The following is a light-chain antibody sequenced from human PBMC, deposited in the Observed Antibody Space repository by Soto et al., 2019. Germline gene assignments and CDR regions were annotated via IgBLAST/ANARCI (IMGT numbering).Light chain of an antibody. V-gene: IGKV3-15*01. J-gene: IGKJ1*01. CDR2: DAS. Sequence: ERFMTQSPATLSVSPWERATLSCRASQSVDSNLAWYQQKPGQPPRLLIYDASTRATGIPARISGSGSGTEFTLTISSLQSEDFAVYYCQQYNNWRTFGQGTKV. CDR3: QQYNNWRT. CDR1: QSVDSN.